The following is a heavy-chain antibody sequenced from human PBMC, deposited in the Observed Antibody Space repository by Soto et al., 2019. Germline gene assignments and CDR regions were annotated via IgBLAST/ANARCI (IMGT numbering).Heavy chain of an antibody. CDR1: GYTFTSYY. V-gene: IGHV1-2*04. D-gene: IGHD3-3*01. CDR2: INPNSGGT. J-gene: IGHJ6*03. Sequence: ASVKVSCKASGYTFTSYYMHWVRQAPGQGLEWKGIINPNSGGTNYAQKFQGWVTMTRDTSISTAYMELSRLRSDGTAVYYCARDGQGYDFWSGYRYYYYMDVWGKGTTVTVSS. CDR3: ARDGQGYDFWSGYRYYYYMDV.